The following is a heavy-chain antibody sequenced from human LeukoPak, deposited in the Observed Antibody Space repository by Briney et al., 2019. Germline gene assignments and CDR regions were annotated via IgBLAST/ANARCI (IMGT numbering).Heavy chain of an antibody. Sequence: PGGSLRLSCAASGFTVSNYEMNWVRQAPGKGLEWVSGISDSGGSTYYADSVKGRFTISRDNSKNTLYLQMNSLRAEDTATYYCAKEARAVTDIFDSWGQGTLVTVSS. CDR2: ISDSGGST. CDR3: AKEARAVTDIFDS. V-gene: IGHV3-23*01. CDR1: GFTVSNYE. J-gene: IGHJ4*02. D-gene: IGHD6-19*01.